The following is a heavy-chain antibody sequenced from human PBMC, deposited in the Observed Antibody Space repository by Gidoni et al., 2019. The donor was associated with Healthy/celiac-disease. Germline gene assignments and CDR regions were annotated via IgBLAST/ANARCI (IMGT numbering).Heavy chain of an antibody. Sequence: QLQLQESGPGLVTPSETLSLTCTVSGGSISSSSYYWGWIRQPPGKGLEWIGSIYYSGSTYYNPSLKSRVTISVDTSKNQFSLKLSSVTAADTAVYYCARHRRYDFWSGYYINYYFDYWGQGTLVTVSS. D-gene: IGHD3-3*01. V-gene: IGHV4-39*01. J-gene: IGHJ4*02. CDR3: ARHRRYDFWSGYYINYYFDY. CDR2: IYYSGST. CDR1: GGSISSSSYY.